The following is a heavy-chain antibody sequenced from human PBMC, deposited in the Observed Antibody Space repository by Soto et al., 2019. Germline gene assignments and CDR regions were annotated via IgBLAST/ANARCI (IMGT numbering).Heavy chain of an antibody. J-gene: IGHJ3*02. Sequence: EVQLVESGGGLVQPGGSLRLSCATSGFIFSTYWMHWVRLVPGKGLVWVSRIDTNGRGSVYSDSVKGRFTISRDNAKNTLFLQMNSLRAEDTAVYYCARDHGRDHRIPANAFDILGQGTKVTVSS. D-gene: IGHD1-1*01. CDR1: GFIFSTYW. CDR3: ARDHGRDHRIPANAFDI. CDR2: IDTNGRGS. V-gene: IGHV3-74*01.